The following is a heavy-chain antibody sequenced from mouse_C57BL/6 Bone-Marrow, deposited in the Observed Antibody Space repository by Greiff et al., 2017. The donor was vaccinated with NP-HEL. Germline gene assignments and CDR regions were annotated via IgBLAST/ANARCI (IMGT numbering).Heavy chain of an antibody. CDR3: ARSGDYYGHYFDY. CDR2: IDPSDSYT. D-gene: IGHD1-1*01. Sequence: QVQLQQPGAELVMPGASVKLSCKASGYTFTSYWMHWVKQRPGQGLEWIGEIDPSDSYTNYNQKFKGKSTLTVDKSSSTAYMQLSSLTSGDSAVYYCARSGDYYGHYFDYWGQGTTLTVSS. J-gene: IGHJ2*01. V-gene: IGHV1-69*01. CDR1: GYTFTSYW.